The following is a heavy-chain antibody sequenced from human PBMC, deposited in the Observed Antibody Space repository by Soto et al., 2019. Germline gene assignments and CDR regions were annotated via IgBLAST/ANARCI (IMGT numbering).Heavy chain of an antibody. CDR3: ARDKDRLQLGGNYYYALDV. Sequence: ASVKVSCKTSGYIFTSYYIHWVRQAPGQGLEWMGIINPSGGTTTYAQKFQGRVTMTRDTSTSTVYMELSSLRSEDTAVYYCARDKDRLQLGGNYYYALDVWG. J-gene: IGHJ6*02. V-gene: IGHV1-46*01. D-gene: IGHD5-12*01. CDR2: INPSGGTT. CDR1: GYIFTSYY.